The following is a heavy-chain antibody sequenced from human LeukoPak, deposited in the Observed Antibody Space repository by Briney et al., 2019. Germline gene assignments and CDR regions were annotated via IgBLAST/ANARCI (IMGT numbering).Heavy chain of an antibody. D-gene: IGHD5-18*01. J-gene: IGHJ3*02. V-gene: IGHV3-48*01. Sequence: HSGGSLRLSCAASGFTFSSYSMNWVRQAPGKGLEWVSYISSSSSTIYYADSVKGRFTISRDNAKNSLYLQMNSLRAEDTAVYYCALGYSYGSDAFDIWGQGTMVTVSS. CDR3: ALGYSYGSDAFDI. CDR2: ISSSSSTI. CDR1: GFTFSSYS.